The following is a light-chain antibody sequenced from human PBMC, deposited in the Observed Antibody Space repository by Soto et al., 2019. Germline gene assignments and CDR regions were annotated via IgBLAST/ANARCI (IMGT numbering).Light chain of an antibody. Sequence: EIVLTQSPGTLSLSPGERATLSCRARQSVSSTYLAWYQQKPGQAPRLLIYGASSRATGIPDRFSGSGSGTDFTLTINRLEPEDFAVYYCQQYTGSLYTFGQGT. V-gene: IGKV3-20*01. CDR3: QQYTGSLYT. J-gene: IGKJ2*01. CDR2: GAS. CDR1: QSVSSTY.